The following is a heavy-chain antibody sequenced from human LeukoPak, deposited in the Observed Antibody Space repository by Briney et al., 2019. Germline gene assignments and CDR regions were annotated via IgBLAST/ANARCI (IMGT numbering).Heavy chain of an antibody. J-gene: IGHJ5*02. CDR1: GFTFSSYS. D-gene: IGHD4-11*01. V-gene: IGHV3-21*01. CDR3: ARGGRTVTTSNWFDP. CDR2: ISSSSSYI. Sequence: GGSLRLSCAASGFTFSSYSMNWVRQAPGKGLEWVSSISSSSSYIYYADSVKGRFTISRDNAKNSLYLQMNSLRAEHTAVYYCARGGRTVTTSNWFDPWGQGTLVTVSS.